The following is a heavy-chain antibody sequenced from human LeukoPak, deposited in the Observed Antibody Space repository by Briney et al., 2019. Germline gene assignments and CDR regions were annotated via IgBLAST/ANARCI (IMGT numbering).Heavy chain of an antibody. CDR3: VRSRYSSAWFDS. D-gene: IGHD6-25*01. V-gene: IGHV1-8*01. CDR1: GYIFDRYD. CDR2: MNPKTANT. Sequence: ASVRVSCKASGYIFDRYDINWVRQATGKGLEWMGWMNPKTANTGYAQKFQGRVNMTSDTPMTTAYMELNSLKSEDTAVYYCVRSRYSSAWFDSWGHGTLVIVSS. J-gene: IGHJ5*01.